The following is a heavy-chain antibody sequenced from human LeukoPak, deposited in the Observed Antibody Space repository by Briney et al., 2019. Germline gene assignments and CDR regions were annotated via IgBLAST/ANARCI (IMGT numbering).Heavy chain of an antibody. Sequence: PGGSLRLSCAASGFSFSSSWMHWVRQAPGKGLVWVSRINSDGTTTYYADSVKGRFTISRYNAKNTLFLQMNSLGPEDPSLYYCASDPYLANFWTGYPHYWGQGTLVTVSS. D-gene: IGHD3/OR15-3a*01. V-gene: IGHV3-74*01. J-gene: IGHJ4*02. CDR1: GFSFSSSW. CDR3: ASDPYLANFWTGYPHY. CDR2: INSDGTTT.